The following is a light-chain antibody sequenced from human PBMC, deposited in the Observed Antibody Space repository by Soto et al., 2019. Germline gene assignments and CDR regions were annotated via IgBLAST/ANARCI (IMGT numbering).Light chain of an antibody. V-gene: IGKV4-1*01. J-gene: IGKJ3*01. CDR1: QSVLSTSNNKNF. CDR2: WSS. CDR3: QQYYSSRPA. Sequence: DIVMTQSPDSLAVSLGERATINCKSSQSVLSTSNNKNFLAWYQKKPGQPPKLLTYWSSTRESGVPDRFSGSGSGTDFTLTISSLRAEDVAVYYCQQYYSSRPAFGPGTKVDIK.